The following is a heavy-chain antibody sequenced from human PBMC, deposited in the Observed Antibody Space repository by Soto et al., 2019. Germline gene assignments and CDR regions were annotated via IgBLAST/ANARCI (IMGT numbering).Heavy chain of an antibody. V-gene: IGHV1-69*02. Sequence: SVKVSCKASGGTFSSYTISWVRQAPGQGLEWMGRIIPILGIANYAQKFQGRVTITADKSTSTAYMELSSLRSEDTAVYYCARTYSSSWYDNDAFDIWGQGTMVTVSS. CDR2: IIPILGIA. CDR3: ARTYSSSWYDNDAFDI. D-gene: IGHD6-13*01. CDR1: GGTFSSYT. J-gene: IGHJ3*02.